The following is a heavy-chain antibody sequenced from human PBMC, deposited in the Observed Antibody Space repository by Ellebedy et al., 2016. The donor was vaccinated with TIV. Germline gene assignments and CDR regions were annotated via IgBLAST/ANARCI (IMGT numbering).Heavy chain of an antibody. V-gene: IGHV1-69*06. CDR3: ARDLMVHDYGNGGGD. D-gene: IGHD2-8*01. J-gene: IGHJ4*02. Sequence: SVKVSXXASGGTFSSYAISWVRQAPGQGLEWMGGIIPIFGTANYAQKFQGRVTITADKSTSTAYMELSSLRSEDTAVYYCARDLMVHDYGNGGGDWGQGTLVTVSS. CDR2: IIPIFGTA. CDR1: GGTFSSYA.